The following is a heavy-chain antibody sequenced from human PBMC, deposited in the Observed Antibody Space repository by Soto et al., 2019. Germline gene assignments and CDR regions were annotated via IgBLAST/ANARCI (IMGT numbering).Heavy chain of an antibody. D-gene: IGHD4-17*01. Sequence: QVPLVQSGAEVKKPGASVKVSCKASGYTFTSYGISWVRQAPGQGLEWMGWISAYNGNTNYAQKLQGRVTMTTDTSTSTAYMELRSLRSDDTAVYYCARGAPPPHTVTTTYGMDVWGQGTTVTVSS. V-gene: IGHV1-18*04. CDR2: ISAYNGNT. CDR3: ARGAPPPHTVTTTYGMDV. CDR1: GYTFTSYG. J-gene: IGHJ6*02.